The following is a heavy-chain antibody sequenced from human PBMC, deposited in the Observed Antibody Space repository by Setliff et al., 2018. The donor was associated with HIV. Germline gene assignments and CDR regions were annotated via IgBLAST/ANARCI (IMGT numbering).Heavy chain of an antibody. D-gene: IGHD3-10*01. CDR1: GGSISSSSYY. CDR2: IYYSGST. V-gene: IGHV4-39*01. J-gene: IGHJ5*02. Sequence: CTVSGGSISSSSYYWGWIRQPPGKGLEWIGSIYYSGSTYYNPSLKSRVTISVDTSKNQFSLKLSSVTAADTAVYYCARHSPIGELFKWFDPWGQGTLVTVSS. CDR3: ARHSPIGELFKWFDP.